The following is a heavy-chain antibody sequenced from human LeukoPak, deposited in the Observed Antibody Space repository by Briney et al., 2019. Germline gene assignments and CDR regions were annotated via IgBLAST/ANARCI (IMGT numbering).Heavy chain of an antibody. V-gene: IGHV4-39*02. J-gene: IGHJ4*02. Sequence: PSETLSLTCFVSRDAISSDDHYWVWVRQPPGRGLEWIGTIYYSGNTYYSPSLKSRVTLSVETSGNHFSLNLSSVAAVDTPVYLCARGKPRNGYNFDLWAQGMLVTVSS. D-gene: IGHD5-24*01. CDR3: ARGKPRNGYNFDL. CDR2: IYYSGNT. CDR1: RDAISSDDHY.